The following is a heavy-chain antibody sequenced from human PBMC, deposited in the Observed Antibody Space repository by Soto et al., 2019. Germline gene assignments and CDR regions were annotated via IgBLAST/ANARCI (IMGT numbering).Heavy chain of an antibody. CDR1: GYTFSSYY. D-gene: IGHD3-9*01. CDR3: ARGLGLGDC. V-gene: IGHV1-46*01. Sequence: QVQLVQSGAEVKKPGASVKVSCKASGYTFSSYYIHWVRQAPGQGLEWLGIINPNGGSTNYEQNFKGTLTVTRETSTATVYMDLSALTSDDTAMYYCARGLGLGDCWGQGTLVTVSS. CDR2: INPNGGST. J-gene: IGHJ4*02.